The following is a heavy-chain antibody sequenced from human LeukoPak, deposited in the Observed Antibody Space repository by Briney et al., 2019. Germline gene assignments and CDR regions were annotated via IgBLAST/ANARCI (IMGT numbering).Heavy chain of an antibody. CDR1: DSALTTNGVE. D-gene: IGHD6-13*01. CDR3: VESTRGRRTRSSYFDP. Sequence: SGPTLVNPTQPLTQSRYLSDSALTTNGVEVGWIRQPQGKALEWLGNIYSDEGKRYNQSLKSRVTITRDTSKNQVVLTMTDMEPDDTGTYCCVESTRGRRTRSSYFDPWGQGTLVTVSS. V-gene: IGHV2-5*04. J-gene: IGHJ5*02. CDR2: IYSDEGK.